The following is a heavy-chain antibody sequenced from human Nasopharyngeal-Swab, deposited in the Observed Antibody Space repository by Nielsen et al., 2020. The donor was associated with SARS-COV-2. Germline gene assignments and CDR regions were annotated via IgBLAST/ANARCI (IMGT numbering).Heavy chain of an antibody. CDR3: ARDSRRYCSSTSCYMGNWFDP. Sequence: VGQASGKGLEWVAVILYDGSNKYYADSVKGRFTISRDNSENTLYLQVNSLRTEDTAVYYCARDSRRYCSSTSCYMGNWFDPWGQGTLVTVSS. D-gene: IGHD2-2*02. J-gene: IGHJ5*02. V-gene: IGHV3-30*03. CDR2: ILYDGSNK.